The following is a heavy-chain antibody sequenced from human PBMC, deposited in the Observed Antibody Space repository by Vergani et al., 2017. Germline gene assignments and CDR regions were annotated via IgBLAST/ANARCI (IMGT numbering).Heavy chain of an antibody. V-gene: IGHV3-7*03. J-gene: IGHJ4*02. D-gene: IGHD3-22*01. Sequence: VQLVQSGAEVKKPGSSVKVSCKASGFTFSSYWMSWVRQAPGKGLEWVANIKQDGSEKYYVDSVKGRFTISRDNSKNTLYLQMNSLRAEDTAVYYCAKVKGITMIVVVSSFDYWGQETLVTVSS. CDR2: IKQDGSEK. CDR1: GFTFSSYW. CDR3: AKVKGITMIVVVSSFDY.